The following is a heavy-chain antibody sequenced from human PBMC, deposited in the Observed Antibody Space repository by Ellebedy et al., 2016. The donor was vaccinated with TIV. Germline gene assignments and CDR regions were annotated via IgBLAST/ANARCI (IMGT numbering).Heavy chain of an antibody. J-gene: IGHJ4*02. D-gene: IGHD6-19*01. V-gene: IGHV4-59*01. CDR3: ARTIAVAGTFSFDY. Sequence: SETLSLTCTVSGGSISSYYWSWIRQPPGKGLEWIGYICYSGSTSYNPSLKRRVTISVDTSKNQFSLRLSSVTAADTAVYYCARTIAVAGTFSFDYWGQGNLVTVSS. CDR1: GGSISSYY. CDR2: ICYSGST.